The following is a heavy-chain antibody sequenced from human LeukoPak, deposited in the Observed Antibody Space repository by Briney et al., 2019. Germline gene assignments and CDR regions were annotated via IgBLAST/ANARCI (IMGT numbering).Heavy chain of an antibody. J-gene: IGHJ4*02. Sequence: GGSLRLSCVASGFSFNTFALTWVRQAPGKGLEWVSYIGGTHSNIYYADSVKGRFTISRDDAKNSLYLQMNSLRDEDTAVYYCARDRDYAFDSWGQGTLVTVSS. CDR2: IGGTHSNI. V-gene: IGHV3-48*02. CDR1: GFSFNTFA. CDR3: ARDRDYAFDS. D-gene: IGHD4-17*01.